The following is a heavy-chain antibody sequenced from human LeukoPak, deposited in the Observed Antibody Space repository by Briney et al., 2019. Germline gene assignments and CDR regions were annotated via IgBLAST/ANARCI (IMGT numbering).Heavy chain of an antibody. CDR1: GDSASGNSAA. V-gene: IGHV6-1*01. Sequence: SQTLSLTCAISGDSASGNSAAWNWIRQSPSRGLEWLGRTYYRSKWYNYYAVSVRSRITINLDTSKNQISLQVNSVTPEDTAVYYCARDLGKDWYFDLWGRGTLVTVSS. CDR2: TYYRSKWYN. J-gene: IGHJ2*01. D-gene: IGHD7-27*01. CDR3: ARDLGKDWYFDL.